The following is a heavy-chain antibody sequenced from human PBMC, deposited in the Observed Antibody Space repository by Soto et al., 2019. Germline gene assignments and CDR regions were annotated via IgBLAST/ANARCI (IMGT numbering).Heavy chain of an antibody. CDR1: GGSISSYY. J-gene: IGHJ6*02. V-gene: IGHV4-59*01. CDR3: ARDHYGDYQYYYYGMDV. Sequence: SETLSLTCTVSGGSISSYYWSWIRQPPGKGLEWIGYIYYSGSTNYNPSLKSRVTISVDTSKNQFSLKLSSVTAADTAVYYCARDHYGDYQYYYYGMDVWGQGTTVTVSS. D-gene: IGHD4-17*01. CDR2: IYYSGST.